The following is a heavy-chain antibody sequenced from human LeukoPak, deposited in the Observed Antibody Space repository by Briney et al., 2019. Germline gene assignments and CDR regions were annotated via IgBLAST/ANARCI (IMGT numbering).Heavy chain of an antibody. CDR2: ISSGGYTI. J-gene: IGHJ5*02. D-gene: IGHD5-12*01. V-gene: IGHV3-48*03. CDR1: GFTFSSYD. CDR3: ARVRGYSGYVLGYWLDP. Sequence: GGSLRLSCAASGFTFSSYDMNWVRQAPGKGPEWVSSISSGGYTIYYADSVKGRFTISRDNAKNSLFLQMNSLRAEDTAVYYCARVRGYSGYVLGYWLDPWGQGTLVTVSS.